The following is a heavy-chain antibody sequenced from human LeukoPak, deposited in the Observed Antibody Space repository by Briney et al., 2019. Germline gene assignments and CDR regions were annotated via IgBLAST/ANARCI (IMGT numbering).Heavy chain of an antibody. J-gene: IGHJ4*02. V-gene: IGHV3-23*01. D-gene: IGHD6-6*01. CDR3: AKAAQVAGRPNLGGHFDY. CDR1: GFTFSSYG. CDR2: ISGSGGRT. Sequence: GGSLRLSCAASGFTFSSYGVHWVRQAPGKGLEWVSAISGSGGRTYYAESVKGRFTISRDNNENTLYLQMNSLRAEDTAVYYCAKAAQVAGRPNLGGHFDYWGQGTLVTVSS.